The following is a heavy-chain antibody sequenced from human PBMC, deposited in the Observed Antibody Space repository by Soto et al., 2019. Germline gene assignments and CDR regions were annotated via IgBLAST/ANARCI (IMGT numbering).Heavy chain of an antibody. Sequence: SGPTLANPTPTLTLTCSFSGFSLTASGVGVGWFRQPPGKALEWLGLIYWNDDDRYRASLHSRLTITKDTSKNQVVLTMTNMDPEDTATYYCAHRPGGSGFRYYFDYWGQGTLVTVSS. D-gene: IGHD6-19*01. V-gene: IGHV2-5*01. CDR3: AHRPGGSGFRYYFDY. CDR2: IYWNDDD. CDR1: GFSLTASGVG. J-gene: IGHJ4*02.